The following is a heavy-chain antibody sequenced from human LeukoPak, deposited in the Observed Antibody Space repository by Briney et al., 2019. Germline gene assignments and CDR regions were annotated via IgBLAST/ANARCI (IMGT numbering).Heavy chain of an antibody. D-gene: IGHD3-10*01. CDR1: GLTFSSYG. Sequence: PGGSLRLSCAASGLTFSSYGMHWVRQAPGKGLEWVAVISYDGSNKYYADSVKGRFTISRDNSKNTLYLQMNSLRAEDTAVYYCAKGGYPGSGSYYHFDYWGQGTLVTVSS. CDR2: ISYDGSNK. J-gene: IGHJ4*02. V-gene: IGHV3-30*18. CDR3: AKGGYPGSGSYYHFDY.